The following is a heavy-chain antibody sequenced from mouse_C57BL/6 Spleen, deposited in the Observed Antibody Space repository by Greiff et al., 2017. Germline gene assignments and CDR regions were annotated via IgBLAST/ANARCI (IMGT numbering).Heavy chain of an antibody. V-gene: IGHV5-12*01. CDR1: GFTFSDYY. D-gene: IGHD2-10*02. CDR2: ISNGGGST. CDR3: ARQRGYGNHEGYFDY. Sequence: DVHLVESGGGLVQPGGSLKLSCAASGFTFSDYYMYWVRQTPEKRLEWVAYISNGGGSTYYPDTVKGRFTISRDNAKNTLYLQMSRLKSEDTAMYYCARQRGYGNHEGYFDYWGQGTTLTVSS. J-gene: IGHJ2*01.